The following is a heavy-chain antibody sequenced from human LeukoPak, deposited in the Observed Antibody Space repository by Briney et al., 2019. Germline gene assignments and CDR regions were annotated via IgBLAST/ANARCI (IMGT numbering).Heavy chain of an antibody. V-gene: IGHV3-21*01. CDR1: GFTLSTYS. CDR2: LNSNSRYI. J-gene: IGHJ4*02. D-gene: IGHD6-19*01. CDR3: ARDQDSSGWFFDY. Sequence: GGSLRLSCAASGFTLSTYSMNWVRQAPGKGLEWVSSLNSNSRYIYYADSVKGRFTISRDNARNSLYLQLNSLRAEDTAVYYCARDQDSSGWFFDYWGQGTLVTVSS.